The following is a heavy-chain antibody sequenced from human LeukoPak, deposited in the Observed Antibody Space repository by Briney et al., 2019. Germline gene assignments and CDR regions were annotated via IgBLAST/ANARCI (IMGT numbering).Heavy chain of an antibody. Sequence: GGSLRLSCTASGFTFGDYAMSWVRQAPGKGLEWVGFTRSKAYGGTTEYAASVKGRFTISRDDSKSIAYLQMNSLKTEDTAVYYCTRASPSYYYDSSGYYYFPSARYYFDYWGQGTLVTVSS. CDR3: TRASPSYYYDSSGYYYFPSARYYFDY. D-gene: IGHD3-22*01. J-gene: IGHJ4*02. CDR1: GFTFGDYA. CDR2: TRSKAYGGTT. V-gene: IGHV3-49*04.